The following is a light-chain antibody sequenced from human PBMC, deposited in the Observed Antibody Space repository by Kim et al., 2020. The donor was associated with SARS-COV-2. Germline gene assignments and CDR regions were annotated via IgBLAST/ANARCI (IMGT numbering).Light chain of an antibody. CDR1: SSDVGPYNY. CDR2: DVT. V-gene: IGLV2-14*03. J-gene: IGLJ1*01. CDR3: SSYTSMSTPFV. Sequence: QSITIAGTGTSSDVGPYNYVSWYQQHPGKAPKLMIYDVTNRPSGVSNRFSGSKSGNTASLTISGLQAEDEADYYCSSYTSMSTPFVFGTGTKVTVL.